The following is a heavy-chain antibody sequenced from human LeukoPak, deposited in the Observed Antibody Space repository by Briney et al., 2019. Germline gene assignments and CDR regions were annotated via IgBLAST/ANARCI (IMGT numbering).Heavy chain of an antibody. CDR2: ISGSGGST. CDR1: GFTFSSYA. Sequence: GGSLRLSCAASGFTFSSYAMSWVRQAPGKGLEWVSAISGSGGSTYYADSVKGRFTISRDNSKNTLYLQMNSLRAEDTAVYYCAKADARGVSTGYYLVDYWGQGTLVTVSS. CDR3: AKADARGVSTGYYLVDY. D-gene: IGHD3-9*01. J-gene: IGHJ4*02. V-gene: IGHV3-23*01.